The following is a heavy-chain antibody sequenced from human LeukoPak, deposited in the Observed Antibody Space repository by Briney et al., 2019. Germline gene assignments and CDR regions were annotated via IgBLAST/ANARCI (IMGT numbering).Heavy chain of an antibody. CDR3: VRGGASRPDY. Sequence: GGFLRLSCGASGFTFSSSGMHWVRQAPGKGLEWVAFIRYDGSNKYYADSVKGRFTISRDNAMNSLYLQMNSLRPEDTAVYYCVRGGASRPDYWGQGTLVTVSS. V-gene: IGHV3-30*02. CDR1: GFTFSSSG. CDR2: IRYDGSNK. D-gene: IGHD6-6*01. J-gene: IGHJ4*02.